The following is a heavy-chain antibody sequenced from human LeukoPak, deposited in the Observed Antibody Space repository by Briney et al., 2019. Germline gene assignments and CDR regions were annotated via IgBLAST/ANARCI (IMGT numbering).Heavy chain of an antibody. J-gene: IGHJ3*02. D-gene: IGHD3-10*01. V-gene: IGHV3-21*01. CDR2: ISSSGSYE. CDR1: GFTFSTYN. Sequence: PGGSLRLSCAASGFTFSTYNMNWVRQAPGKGLEWVSSISSSGSYEYYADSVKGRFTISRDNAKNTLYLQMNSLRAEDTAVYYCARAGDYGSGSCAFDMWGQGTMVTVSS. CDR3: ARAGDYGSGSCAFDM.